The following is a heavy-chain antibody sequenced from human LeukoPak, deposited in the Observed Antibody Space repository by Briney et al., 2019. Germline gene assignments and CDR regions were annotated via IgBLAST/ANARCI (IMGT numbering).Heavy chain of an antibody. J-gene: IGHJ4*02. CDR2: INPDGSGK. D-gene: IGHD3-16*01. Sequence: GGFLRLSCEASGFTLSTYWMNWVRQVPGKGLDWVANINPDGSGKGYVDSVKGRFTIARDNADNSLSLQMNSLRAEDTAVYYCASWGAGGNSWGQGTLVTVSS. V-gene: IGHV3-7*01. CDR1: GFTLSTYW. CDR3: ASWGAGGNS.